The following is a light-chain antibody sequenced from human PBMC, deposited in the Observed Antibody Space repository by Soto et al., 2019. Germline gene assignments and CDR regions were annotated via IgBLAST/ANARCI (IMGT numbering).Light chain of an antibody. Sequence: QSALTQPPSASGSPGQSVTISCTGTSSDVGAYNYVSWYQQHPGKAPKLMIYEVSQRPLGVPDRFSGSKSGNTASLTVSGLQAEDEADYYCSSYAGSNNLVFGGGTKLTVL. CDR3: SSYAGSNNLV. CDR1: SSDVGAYNY. J-gene: IGLJ2*01. V-gene: IGLV2-8*01. CDR2: EVS.